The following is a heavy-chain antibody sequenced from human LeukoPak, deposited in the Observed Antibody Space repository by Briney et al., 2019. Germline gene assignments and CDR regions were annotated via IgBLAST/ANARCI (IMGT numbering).Heavy chain of an antibody. J-gene: IGHJ6*03. V-gene: IGHV1-2*02. CDR2: INPNSGGT. D-gene: IGHD2-15*01. Sequence: GASVKVSCKASGYTFTSYGISWVRQAPGQGLEWMGWINPNSGGTNYAQKFQGRVTMIRDTSISTAYMELSSLRSDDTAVYYCARGFPLRSALLVYYYYYMDVWGKGTTVTVSS. CDR1: GYTFTSYG. CDR3: ARGFPLRSALLVYYYYYMDV.